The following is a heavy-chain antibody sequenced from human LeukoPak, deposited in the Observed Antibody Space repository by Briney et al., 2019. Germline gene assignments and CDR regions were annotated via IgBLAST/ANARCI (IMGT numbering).Heavy chain of an antibody. CDR2: INSSGSTI. D-gene: IGHD3-10*01. Sequence: GGSLRLSCAASGFTFSSYEMNWVRQAPGKGLEWVSYINSSGSTIYYADSVKGRFTISRDNAKNSQYLQMNSLRAEDTAVYYCARVREDTGGDYWGQGTLVTVSS. CDR1: GFTFSSYE. J-gene: IGHJ4*02. V-gene: IGHV3-48*03. CDR3: ARVREDTGGDY.